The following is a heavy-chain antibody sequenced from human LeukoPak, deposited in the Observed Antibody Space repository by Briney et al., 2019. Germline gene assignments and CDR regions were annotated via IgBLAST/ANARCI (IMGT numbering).Heavy chain of an antibody. D-gene: IGHD5-24*01. Sequence: SETLSLTCSFSIVSIKNYYWNWIRQSPGKGLQWIGYIYYTGSTDYNFSLKSRVTISLDTSENQFSLRLNSVTAADSAVYYCAREEIRSWFDPWGQGTLVTVSS. CDR3: AREEIRSWFDP. CDR1: IVSIKNYY. CDR2: IYYTGST. V-gene: IGHV4-59*01. J-gene: IGHJ5*02.